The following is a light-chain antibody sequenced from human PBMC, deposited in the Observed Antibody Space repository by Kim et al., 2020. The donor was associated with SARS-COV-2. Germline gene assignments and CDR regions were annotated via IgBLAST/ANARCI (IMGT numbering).Light chain of an antibody. CDR1: LRISNW. V-gene: IGKV1-5*01. CDR3: QQYDSSPHT. Sequence: DIQMTQSPSTLSASVGDRVTITCRASLRISNWCAWYQQKPGKAPELLIYDGGGLQSGVPSRFSGRGSGTEFTLTISSLQPDDFATYYCQQYDSSPHTFGQGTKLEIK. J-gene: IGKJ2*01. CDR2: DGG.